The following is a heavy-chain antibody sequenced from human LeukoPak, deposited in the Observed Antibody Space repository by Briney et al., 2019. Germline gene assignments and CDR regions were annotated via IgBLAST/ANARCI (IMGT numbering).Heavy chain of an antibody. J-gene: IGHJ6*02. V-gene: IGHV1-69*04. CDR1: GGSFTTNG. Sequence: GASVKVSCKASGGSFTTNGVSWVRQAPGQGLEWMGRIIPTVDKPIYAQNFQGRVTIAADKSTGTAYMELSSLRSEDTAVYYCARPLTLIQNHQYCYYGMDIWGQGTTVTVSS. D-gene: IGHD1-1*01. CDR2: IIPTVDKP. CDR3: ARPLTLIQNHQYCYYGMDI.